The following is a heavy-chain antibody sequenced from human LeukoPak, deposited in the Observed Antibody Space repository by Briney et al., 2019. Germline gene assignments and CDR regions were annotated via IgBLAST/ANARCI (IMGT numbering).Heavy chain of an antibody. J-gene: IGHJ4*02. Sequence: GGSLGLSCAASGFTFSSYSMNWVRQAPGKGLEWVSYIRSSSSTIYYADSVKGRFTISRDNAKNSLYLQMNSLRAEDTAVYYCARLFRDVTTFDYWGQGTLVTVSS. CDR2: IRSSSSTI. CDR1: GFTFSSYS. CDR3: ARLFRDVTTFDY. V-gene: IGHV3-48*01. D-gene: IGHD1-1*01.